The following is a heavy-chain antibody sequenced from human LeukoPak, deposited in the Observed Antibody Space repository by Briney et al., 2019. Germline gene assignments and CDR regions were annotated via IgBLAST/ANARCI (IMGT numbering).Heavy chain of an antibody. J-gene: IGHJ6*02. V-gene: IGHV4-34*01. CDR3: ARDGRGGSWYAFGYYYYYGMDV. D-gene: IGHD2-2*01. CDR2: INHSGST. CDR1: GGSFSGYY. Sequence: PSETLSLTCAVYGGSFSGYYWSWLRQPPGKGLEWIGEINHSGSTNYNPSLTSRVSISVDTSKNQFSLKLSSVTAADTAVYYCARDGRGGSWYAFGYYYYYGMDVWGQGTTVTVSS.